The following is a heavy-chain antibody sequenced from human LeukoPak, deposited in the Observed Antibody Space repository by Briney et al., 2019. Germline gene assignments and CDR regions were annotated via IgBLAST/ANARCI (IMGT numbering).Heavy chain of an antibody. J-gene: IGHJ5*02. D-gene: IGHD2-2*01. CDR3: ARGPVPAAKVSWFDP. CDR2: INHSGST. Sequence: SETLSLTWTVPTGSFSGYYWSWIRQPPGKGLEWIGEINHSGSTNYNPSLKSRVTISVDTSKNQFSLKLSSVTAADTAVYYCARGPVPAAKVSWFDPWGQGTLVTVSP. CDR1: TGSFSGYY. V-gene: IGHV4-34*01.